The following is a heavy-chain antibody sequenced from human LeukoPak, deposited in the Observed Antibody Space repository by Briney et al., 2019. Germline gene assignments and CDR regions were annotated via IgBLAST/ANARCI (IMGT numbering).Heavy chain of an antibody. V-gene: IGHV3-30*02. CDR1: GFTFSSYG. Sequence: GGSLRLSCAASGFTFSSYGMHWVRQAPGKGLEGVAFIRYDGSNKYYADSVKGRFTISRDNSKNTLYLQMNSLRAEDTAVYYCARSLRVRGVPDYMDVWGKGTTVTISS. J-gene: IGHJ6*03. CDR3: ARSLRVRGVPDYMDV. CDR2: IRYDGSNK. D-gene: IGHD3-10*01.